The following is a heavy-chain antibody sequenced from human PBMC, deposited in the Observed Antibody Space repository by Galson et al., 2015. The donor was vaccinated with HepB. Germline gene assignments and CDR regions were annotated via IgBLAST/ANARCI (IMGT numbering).Heavy chain of an antibody. CDR2: ISAYNGNT. CDR1: GYTFTSYG. D-gene: IGHD1-14*01. V-gene: IGHV1-18*04. J-gene: IGHJ5*02. Sequence: SVKVSCKASGYTFTSYGISWVRQAPGQGLEWMGWISAYNGNTNYAQKLQGRVTMTTDTSTSTAYMELRSLRSDDTAVYYCATTTLGPTSGWFDPWGQGTLVTVSS. CDR3: ATTTLGPTSGWFDP.